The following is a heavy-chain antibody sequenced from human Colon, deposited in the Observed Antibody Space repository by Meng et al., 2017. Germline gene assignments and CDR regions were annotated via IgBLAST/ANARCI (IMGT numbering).Heavy chain of an antibody. D-gene: IGHD3-10*02. CDR2: TYYRSKDYN. V-gene: IGHV6-1*01. CDR3: ARDWGDVRGGFDF. J-gene: IGHJ4*02. Sequence: QRQRSGPGLVQPPPSLPLTCAISGDSVSSHSAAWNWIRQSPSRGLGWLGRTYYRSKDYNDYALAVKSRITINPDTSKNQFSRQLNSVTPEDTAIYYCARDWGDVRGGFDFWGQGTLVTVSS. CDR1: GDSVSSHSAA.